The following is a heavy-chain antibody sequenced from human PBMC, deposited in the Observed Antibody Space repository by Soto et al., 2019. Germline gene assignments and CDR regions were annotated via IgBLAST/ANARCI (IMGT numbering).Heavy chain of an antibody. Sequence: PSETLSLTCAVYGGSFSGYYWSWIRQPPGKGLEWIGEINHSGSTNYNPSLKSRVTISVDTSKNQFSLKLSSVTAADTAVYYCARVRTTVTGYYYYYGMDVWGQGTTVTVSS. D-gene: IGHD4-17*01. J-gene: IGHJ6*02. V-gene: IGHV4-34*01. CDR2: INHSGST. CDR3: ARVRTTVTGYYYYYGMDV. CDR1: GGSFSGYY.